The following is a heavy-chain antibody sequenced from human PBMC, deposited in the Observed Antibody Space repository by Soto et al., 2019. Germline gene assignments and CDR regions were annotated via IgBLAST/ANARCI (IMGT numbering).Heavy chain of an antibody. CDR1: GFTFSSYW. Sequence: GGSLRLSCAASGFTFSSYWMSWVRQAPGKGLEWVANIKQDGSEKYYVDSVKGRFTISRDNAKNSLYLQMNSLRAEDTAVYYCARDRRYCSSTSCPPQGAFDIWGQGTMVTV. D-gene: IGHD2-2*01. CDR2: IKQDGSEK. V-gene: IGHV3-7*03. CDR3: ARDRRYCSSTSCPPQGAFDI. J-gene: IGHJ3*02.